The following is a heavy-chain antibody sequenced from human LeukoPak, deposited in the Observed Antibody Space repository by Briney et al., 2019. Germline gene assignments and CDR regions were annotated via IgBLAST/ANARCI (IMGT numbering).Heavy chain of an antibody. D-gene: IGHD1-1*01. CDR1: GYTFTSYY. J-gene: IGHJ6*03. V-gene: IGHV1-46*01. CDR2: INPSGGST. Sequence: RASVKVSCKASGYTFTSYYMHWVRQAPGQGLEWMGIINPSGGSTSYAQKFQGRVTMTRDMSTSTDYMELSSLRSEDTAVYYCAREIRTGTTRGYYYYYMDVWGKGTTVTVSS. CDR3: AREIRTGTTRGYYYYYMDV.